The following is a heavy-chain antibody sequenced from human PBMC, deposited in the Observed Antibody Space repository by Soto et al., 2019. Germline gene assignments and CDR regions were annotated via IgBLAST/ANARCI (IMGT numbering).Heavy chain of an antibody. J-gene: IGHJ5*02. Sequence: QGQLVQSGAEVKKPGASVKVSCTASGNTFTNFGVTWVRQAPGQGLEWMGWISAYTDDPNYAQKFQGRATMTIDTSTSSAYLYLRSMTSDDTAGYYCARVIPGAEAWFDPWGQGTLVTVSS. CDR3: ARVIPGAEAWFDP. CDR1: GNTFTNFG. CDR2: ISAYTDDP. V-gene: IGHV1-18*01. D-gene: IGHD2-2*01.